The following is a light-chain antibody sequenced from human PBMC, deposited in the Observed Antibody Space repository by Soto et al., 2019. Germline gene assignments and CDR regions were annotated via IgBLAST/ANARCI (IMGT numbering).Light chain of an antibody. CDR1: QAVSTW. CDR3: QQSNSFPRT. J-gene: IGKJ4*01. CDR2: AAS. Sequence: DIQMTQSPSFVSASVGDRVTITGRASQAVSTWLAWYQQKPGAAPKLLIYAASTLQSGVPSRFSGSGSGTDFTLTIRSLKPEDFETYYCQQSNSFPRTFGGGTKVEIK. V-gene: IGKV1-12*01.